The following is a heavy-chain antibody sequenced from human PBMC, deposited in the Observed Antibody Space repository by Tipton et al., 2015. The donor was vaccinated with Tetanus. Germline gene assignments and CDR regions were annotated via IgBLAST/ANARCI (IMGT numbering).Heavy chain of an antibody. CDR2: VSYSGRT. Sequence: TLSLTCTVSGGSVRSGDYSWNWIRQPPGKGLEWLAYVSYSGRTNSNYSLKSRITISQDTSKNQFSLRLTSVTAADTAVYYCARAPYNSPGKFYFDDWGQGILVTVSA. D-gene: IGHD5-24*01. CDR3: ARAPYNSPGKFYFDD. V-gene: IGHV4-61*08. J-gene: IGHJ4*02. CDR1: GGSVRSGDYS.